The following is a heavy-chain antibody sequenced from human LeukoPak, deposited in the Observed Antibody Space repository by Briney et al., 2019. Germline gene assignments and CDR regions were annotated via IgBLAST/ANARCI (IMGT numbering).Heavy chain of an antibody. V-gene: IGHV2-5*02. CDR3: AHRRDGYNSLDY. CDR2: IYWDDDK. Sequence: SGPTLVNPTQTLTLTCTFSGFSLSTSGVAVGWIRQPPGKALEWLGLIYWDDDKRYSPSLKSALTITKDTSKNQVVLTMTNMDPVDTATYYCAHRRDGYNSLDYWGQGTLVTVSS. D-gene: IGHD5-24*01. CDR1: GFSLSTSGVA. J-gene: IGHJ4*02.